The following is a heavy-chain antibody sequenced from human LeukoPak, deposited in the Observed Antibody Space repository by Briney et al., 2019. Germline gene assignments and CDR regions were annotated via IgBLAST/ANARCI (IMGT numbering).Heavy chain of an antibody. CDR2: ICSSGSNI. V-gene: IGHV3-48*03. D-gene: IGHD7-27*01. Sequence: GGSLRLSCAASGFTFSSYEMNWVRQAPGKGLEWVSDICSSGSNIYYADSVKGRFTISRDNAKNSLYLQMNSLRAEDTAVYYCAREANLGWFDPWGQGTLVTVSS. CDR3: AREANLGWFDP. J-gene: IGHJ5*02. CDR1: GFTFSSYE.